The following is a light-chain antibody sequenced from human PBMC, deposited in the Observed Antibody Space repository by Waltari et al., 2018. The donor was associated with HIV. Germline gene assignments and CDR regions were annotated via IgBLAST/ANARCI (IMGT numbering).Light chain of an antibody. J-gene: IGLJ2*01. Sequence: SYELTQPPSVSVSPRQTARITCSGAALPKQYAYWYQQKPGQDPVLVIYKDSERPPGIPERFSGSSSGTTVTLTISGVQAEDEADYYCQSADSSGTYVVFGGGTKLTVL. CDR1: ALPKQY. CDR3: QSADSSGTYVV. CDR2: KDS. V-gene: IGLV3-25*03.